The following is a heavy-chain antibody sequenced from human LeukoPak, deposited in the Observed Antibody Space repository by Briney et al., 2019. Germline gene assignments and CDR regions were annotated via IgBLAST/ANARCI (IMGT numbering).Heavy chain of an antibody. D-gene: IGHD5-24*01. V-gene: IGHV3-48*04. CDR3: TRDSGWLKLFY. CDR1: GFTFSSYN. CDR2: ISSSSSTT. J-gene: IGHJ4*02. Sequence: PGGSLRLSCAASGFTFSSYNMNWVRQAPGKGLGWVSYISSSSSTTHYADSVKGRFTISRDNAKNSLYLQMNSLRAEDTAVYYCTRDSGWLKLFYWGQGTLVTVSS.